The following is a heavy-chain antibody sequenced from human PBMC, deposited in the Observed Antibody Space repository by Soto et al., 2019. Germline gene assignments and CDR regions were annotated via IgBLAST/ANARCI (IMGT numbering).Heavy chain of an antibody. V-gene: IGHV4-4*02. Sequence: QVQLLESGPGLLKPSGTLSLTCTVSGDSMTSSNWWNWVRQPPGKGLDWIGEAHHSGRTNYNPSLKSRVTISVDRSQSHFSLQLTSVTAADTAVYYCARSEATALDYWGQGTLVTVSS. J-gene: IGHJ4*02. CDR1: GDSMTSSNW. CDR3: ARSEATALDY. CDR2: AHHSGRT.